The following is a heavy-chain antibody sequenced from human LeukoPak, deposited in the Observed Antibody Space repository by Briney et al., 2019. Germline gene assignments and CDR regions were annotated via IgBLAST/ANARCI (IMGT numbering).Heavy chain of an antibody. J-gene: IGHJ3*02. D-gene: IGHD5-24*01. CDR3: ARVECRDGYNCAFDI. Sequence: GASVKVSCKASGGTFSSYAISWVRQAPGQGLEWMGGIIPIFGTANYAQKFQGRVTITADKSTSTAYMELSSLRSEDTAVYYCARVECRDGYNCAFDIWGQGTMVTVSS. V-gene: IGHV1-69*06. CDR1: GGTFSSYA. CDR2: IIPIFGTA.